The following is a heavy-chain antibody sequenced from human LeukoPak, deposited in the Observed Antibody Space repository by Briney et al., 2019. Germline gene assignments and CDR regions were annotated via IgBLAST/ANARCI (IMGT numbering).Heavy chain of an antibody. CDR2: ISGSGDGT. CDR3: AKDRDSSGYPFDY. D-gene: IGHD3-22*01. V-gene: IGHV3-23*01. CDR1: RFTFSSFA. J-gene: IGHJ4*02. Sequence: PGGSLRLSCAASRFTFSSFAMSWVRQAPGKGLEWVSGISGSGDGTYYADSVKGRFTISRDNSKNTLYLQMNSLRAEDTAVYYCAKDRDSSGYPFDYWGQGTPVTVSS.